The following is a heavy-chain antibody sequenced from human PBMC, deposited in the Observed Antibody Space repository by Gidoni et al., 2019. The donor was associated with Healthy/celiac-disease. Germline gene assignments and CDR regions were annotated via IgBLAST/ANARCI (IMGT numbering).Heavy chain of an antibody. J-gene: IGHJ4*02. Sequence: QVQLVEPGGGLGKPGGSLRLSCAASGFTFSDYYMSWIRQAPGKGLEWVSYISSSSSYTNYADSVKGRFTISRDNAKNSLYLQMNSLRAEDTAVYYCARGDYSSSLGYWGQGTLVTVSS. V-gene: IGHV3-11*06. CDR3: ARGDYSSSLGY. CDR1: GFTFSDYY. CDR2: ISSSSSYT. D-gene: IGHD6-13*01.